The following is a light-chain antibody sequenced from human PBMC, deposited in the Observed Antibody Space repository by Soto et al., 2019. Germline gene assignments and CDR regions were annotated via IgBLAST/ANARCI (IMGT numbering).Light chain of an antibody. CDR1: SGHSRNA. CDR3: QTWGTGIQV. CDR2: LNSDGSH. J-gene: IGLJ2*01. V-gene: IGLV4-69*01. Sequence: QSVLTQSHSASASLGASVKLTCTLSSGHSRNAIAWHQQQPEKGPRYLMKLNSDGSHNKGDGIPDRFSGSSSGAERYLTICSLQSEDDADYYCQTWGTGIQVFGGGTKLTVL.